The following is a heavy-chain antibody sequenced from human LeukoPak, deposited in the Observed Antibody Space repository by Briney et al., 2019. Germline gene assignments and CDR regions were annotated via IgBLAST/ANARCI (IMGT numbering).Heavy chain of an antibody. CDR3: ARDRNFPRDQFDY. V-gene: IGHV3-23*01. D-gene: IGHD2-2*01. CDR2: ISVDGSGA. CDR1: GFTFGSYA. Sequence: PGGSLRLSCAASGFTFGSYAMSWVRQAPGKGLEWVSAISVDGSGAWYAGSVRGRSTISRDNSKSTVYLQMNSPTADDTADYFCARDRNFPRDQFDYWGQGTLVTASS. J-gene: IGHJ4*02.